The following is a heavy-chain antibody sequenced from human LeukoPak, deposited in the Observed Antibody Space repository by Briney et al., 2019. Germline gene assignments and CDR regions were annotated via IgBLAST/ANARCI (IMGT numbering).Heavy chain of an antibody. J-gene: IGHJ4*02. CDR2: ISESSSHT. V-gene: IGHV3-21*06. Sequence: GGSLRLSCAASGFVFSGYSINWVRQAPGKGLEWVSYISESSSHTYYVDSVKGRFTISRDNAKNSLYLQMSSLRVDDAAVYYCATKAGNHQERVSLDYWGQGILVTVSS. CDR1: GFVFSGYS. CDR3: ATKAGNHQERVSLDY. D-gene: IGHD1-1*01.